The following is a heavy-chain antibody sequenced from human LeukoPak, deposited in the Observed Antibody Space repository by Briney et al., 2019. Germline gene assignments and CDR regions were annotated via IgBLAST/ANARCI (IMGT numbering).Heavy chain of an antibody. CDR3: VRDDDRPDNGLDY. Sequence: GGSLRLSCAASGFTVSSNYMSWVRQAPGKGLEWVSVIYSGGSTYYADSVKGRFTISRDNSKNTLYLQMNSLRAEDTAVYYCVRDDDRPDNGLDYWGQGTLVTVSS. D-gene: IGHD3-22*01. CDR2: IYSGGST. J-gene: IGHJ4*02. CDR1: GFTVSSNY. V-gene: IGHV3-66*01.